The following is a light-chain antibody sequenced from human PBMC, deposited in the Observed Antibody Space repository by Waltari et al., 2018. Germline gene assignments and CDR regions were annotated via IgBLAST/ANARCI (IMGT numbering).Light chain of an antibody. J-gene: IGKJ1*01. CDR3: QQSYSAPWT. Sequence: DIQMTQSTSSLSASVGNSVTITCRASQSIGSYLNWYKQKPGKAPKILIYAASRAQSGVSSRFSGSGSGTDFTLTISSLQPEDFATYYCQQSYSAPWTFGQGTKVEVK. CDR2: AAS. CDR1: QSIGSY. V-gene: IGKV1-39*01.